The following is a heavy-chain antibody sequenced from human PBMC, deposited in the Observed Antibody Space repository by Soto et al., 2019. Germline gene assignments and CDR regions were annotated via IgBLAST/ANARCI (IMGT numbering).Heavy chain of an antibody. V-gene: IGHV1-69*06. CDR2: IIPIFGTA. Sequence: RASVKVSCKASGGTFSSYAISWVRQAPGQGLEWMGGIIPIFGTANYAQKFQGRVTITADKSTSTAYMELSSLRSEDTAVYYCARPNYDSLMAYGMDVWGQGTTVTVSS. CDR1: GGTFSSYA. CDR3: ARPNYDSLMAYGMDV. J-gene: IGHJ6*02. D-gene: IGHD3-3*01.